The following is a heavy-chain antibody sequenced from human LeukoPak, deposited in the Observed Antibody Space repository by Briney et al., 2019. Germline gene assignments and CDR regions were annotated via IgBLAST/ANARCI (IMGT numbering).Heavy chain of an antibody. CDR2: ISSSGSTI. CDR3: ARDPRGYDILTGYYDYYYYYGMDV. CDR1: GFTFSSYE. J-gene: IGHJ6*04. D-gene: IGHD3-9*01. V-gene: IGHV3-48*03. Sequence: PGGSLRLSCAASGFTFSSYEMKWVRQAPGKGMEWVSYISSSGSTIYYADSVKGRFTISRDNAKNSLYLQMNSLRAEDTAVYYCARDPRGYDILTGYYDYYYYYGMDVWGKGTTVTVSS.